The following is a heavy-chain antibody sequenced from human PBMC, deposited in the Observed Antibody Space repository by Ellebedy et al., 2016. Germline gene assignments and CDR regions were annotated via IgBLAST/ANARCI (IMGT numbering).Heavy chain of an antibody. CDR3: ARRPAAITPFTWFDP. CDR1: EFTVSNNY. J-gene: IGHJ5*02. Sequence: GSLRLXXAASEFTVSNNYMNWVRQAPGKGLEWIGEINHSGSTNYNPSLKSRVTISVDTSKNQFSLKLSSVTAADTAVYYCARRPAAITPFTWFDPWGQGTLVTVSS. D-gene: IGHD2-2*02. CDR2: INHSGST. V-gene: IGHV4-34*01.